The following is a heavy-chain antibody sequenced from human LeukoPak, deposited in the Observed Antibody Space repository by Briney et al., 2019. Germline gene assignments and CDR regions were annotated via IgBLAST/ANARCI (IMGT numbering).Heavy chain of an antibody. Sequence: ASVQVSCKASVGTFSSYAISGVRQAPGQGLEGMGWMNSNSGNTGYAQKFQGRVTIPRNTSITKAYINLSSLTSEASPVYYCPTGLDYWGQGTLVTVSS. CDR1: VGTFSSYA. V-gene: IGHV1-8*03. CDR2: MNSNSGNT. J-gene: IGHJ4*02. CDR3: PTGLDY.